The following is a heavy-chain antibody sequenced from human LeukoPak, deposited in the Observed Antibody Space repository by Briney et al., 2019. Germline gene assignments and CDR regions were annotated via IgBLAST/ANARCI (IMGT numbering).Heavy chain of an antibody. Sequence: GESLKISRKGSGYRFTSYWIGWVRQMPGKGLEWMGIIYPADSDTRYSPSFQGQVTISVDKSISTAYLQWSSLKASDTAMYYCARKAMIGGVFDYWGQGTLVTVSS. V-gene: IGHV5-51*01. CDR3: ARKAMIGGVFDY. CDR1: GYRFTSYW. J-gene: IGHJ4*02. CDR2: IYPADSDT. D-gene: IGHD3-3*01.